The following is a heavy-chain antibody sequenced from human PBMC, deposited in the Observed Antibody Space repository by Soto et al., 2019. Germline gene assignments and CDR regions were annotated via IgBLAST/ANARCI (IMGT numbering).Heavy chain of an antibody. V-gene: IGHV3-21*01. D-gene: IGHD2-15*01. CDR2: ISSSSVYI. J-gene: IGHJ5*02. Sequence: GGSLRLSCSASGFTFSSYNMNWVRQAPGKRLEWVSSISSSSVYIYYADSVKGRFTISRDNAKKSLYLQMNSLRAEDTAVYYCAPLTIVVVLPTTPGGQNWFDPWGQGTLVTVSS. CDR1: GFTFSSYN. CDR3: APLTIVVVLPTTPGGQNWFDP.